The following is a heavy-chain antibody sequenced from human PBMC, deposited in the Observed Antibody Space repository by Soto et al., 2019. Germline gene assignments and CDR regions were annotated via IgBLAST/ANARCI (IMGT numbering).Heavy chain of an antibody. CDR1: GDSVSSNSAG. J-gene: IGHJ4*02. Sequence: SQTLSLTCAITGDSVSSNSAGWSWVRQSPSRGLEWLGRTYYRSKWYYEYAVSVRGRITINPDTSKNQYSLQLNSVTPEDTAVYYCARDGDYYDSSGYYYYFDYWGQGTLVTVSS. D-gene: IGHD3-22*01. V-gene: IGHV6-1*01. CDR2: TYYRSKWYY. CDR3: ARDGDYYDSSGYYYYFDY.